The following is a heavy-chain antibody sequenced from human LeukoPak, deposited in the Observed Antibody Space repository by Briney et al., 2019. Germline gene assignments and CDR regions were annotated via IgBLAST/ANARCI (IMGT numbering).Heavy chain of an antibody. J-gene: IGHJ5*02. CDR1: GFTFSSYE. Sequence: PGGSLRLSCAASGFTFSSYEMNWVRQAPGKGLEWVSSISRSSTNTYYADSVKGRFTISRDNTKNSLYLQMDSLRAEDTAVYYCARDPGQRLNWFDPWGQGTLVTVSS. V-gene: IGHV3-21*01. CDR2: ISRSSTNT. CDR3: ARDPGQRLNWFDP. D-gene: IGHD6-25*01.